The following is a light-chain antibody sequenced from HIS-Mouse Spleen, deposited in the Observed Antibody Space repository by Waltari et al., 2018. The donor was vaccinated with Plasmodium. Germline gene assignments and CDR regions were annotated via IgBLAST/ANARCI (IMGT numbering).Light chain of an antibody. V-gene: IGLV3-10*01. CDR1: ALPNKY. CDR3: YSTDSSGNHRV. CDR2: EDS. J-gene: IGLJ3*02. Sequence: SYELTQPPSVSVSPGQTARITCSGDALPNKYAYWYQQKSGQAPVLVIDEDSKRPSGITERFSGSSEVTMATVTISGGQVEDEADYYCYSTDSSGNHRVFGGGTKLTVL.